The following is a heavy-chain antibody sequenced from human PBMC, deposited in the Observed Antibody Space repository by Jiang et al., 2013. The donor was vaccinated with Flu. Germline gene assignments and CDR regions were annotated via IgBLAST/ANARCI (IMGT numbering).Heavy chain of an antibody. CDR3: ARPNDYGDYGASFDY. CDR1: GYTFTSYA. J-gene: IGHJ4*02. CDR2: INAGNGNT. V-gene: IGHV1-3*01. D-gene: IGHD4-17*01. Sequence: GAEVKKPGASVKVSCKASGYTFTSYAMHWVRQAPGQRLEWMGWINAGNGNTKYSQKFQGRVTITRDTSASTAYMELSSLRSEDTAVYYCARPNDYGDYGASFDYWGQGTLVTVSS.